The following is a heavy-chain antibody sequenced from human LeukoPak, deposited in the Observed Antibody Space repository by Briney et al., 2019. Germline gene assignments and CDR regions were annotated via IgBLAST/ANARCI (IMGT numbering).Heavy chain of an antibody. D-gene: IGHD3-22*01. Sequence: ASVRVSCKASGYTFTGYYMHWVRQAPGQGLEWMGWINPNSGGTNYAQKFQGRVTMTRDTSISTAYMELSRLRSDDTAVYYCARDLGGIYDSSGYYYYFDYCGQGTLVTVSS. V-gene: IGHV1-2*02. CDR3: ARDLGGIYDSSGYYYYFDY. J-gene: IGHJ4*02. CDR1: GYTFTGYY. CDR2: INPNSGGT.